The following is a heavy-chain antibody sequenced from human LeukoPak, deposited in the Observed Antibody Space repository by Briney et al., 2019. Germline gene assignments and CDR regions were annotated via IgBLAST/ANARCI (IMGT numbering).Heavy chain of an antibody. Sequence: ASVKVSCKASGYTFTSYGISWVRQAPGQGLEWMGWISAYNGNTNYAQKLQGRVTMTRDISTSTVYMELSSLRSEDTAVYYCARAGGYYYDSSGYPLDYWGQGTLVTVSS. CDR2: ISAYNGNT. CDR3: ARAGGYYYDSSGYPLDY. CDR1: GYTFTSYG. J-gene: IGHJ4*02. V-gene: IGHV1-18*01. D-gene: IGHD3-22*01.